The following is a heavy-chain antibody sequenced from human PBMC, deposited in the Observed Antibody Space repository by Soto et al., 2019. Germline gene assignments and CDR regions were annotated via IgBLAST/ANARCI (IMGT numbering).Heavy chain of an antibody. J-gene: IGHJ4*02. CDR2: ISGNDGKT. V-gene: IGHV1-18*01. Sequence: GPSVKVSCKASGYTFTSYGISWVRQAPGQGLEWMGWISGNDGKTKYARKFQGRVTMTTDTSTSTAYMEMNSLRHDDTAVYYCARDFYPLAYYFDYWGQGTLVTAPQ. CDR3: ARDFYPLAYYFDY. CDR1: GYTFTSYG.